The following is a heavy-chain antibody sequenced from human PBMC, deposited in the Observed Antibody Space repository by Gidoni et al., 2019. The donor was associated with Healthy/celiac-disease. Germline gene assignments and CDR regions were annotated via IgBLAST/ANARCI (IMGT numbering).Heavy chain of an antibody. CDR1: GFTFSSYA. J-gene: IGHJ6*02. Sequence: EVQLLEAGGGLVQPGGSLRLSCAASGFTFSSYAMSWVRQAPGQGLEWVSAISGSGGSTYYADSVKGRFTISRDNSKNTLYLQMNSLRAEDTAVYYCAKDPFDYYGMDVWGQGTTVTVSS. D-gene: IGHD3-9*01. CDR2: ISGSGGST. V-gene: IGHV3-23*01. CDR3: AKDPFDYYGMDV.